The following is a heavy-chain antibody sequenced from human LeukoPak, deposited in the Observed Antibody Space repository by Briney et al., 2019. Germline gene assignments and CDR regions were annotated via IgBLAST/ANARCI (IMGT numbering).Heavy chain of an antibody. Sequence: GGSLRLSCAASGFTFSSYGMHWVRQAPGKGLEWVAVIWYDGSNKYYADSVKGRFTISRDNSKNTLYLQMNSLRAEDTAVYYCAREMDSIVVVPAAGFDYWGQGTLVTVSS. CDR2: IWYDGSNK. CDR1: GFTFSSYG. J-gene: IGHJ4*02. CDR3: AREMDSIVVVPAAGFDY. V-gene: IGHV3-33*01. D-gene: IGHD2-2*01.